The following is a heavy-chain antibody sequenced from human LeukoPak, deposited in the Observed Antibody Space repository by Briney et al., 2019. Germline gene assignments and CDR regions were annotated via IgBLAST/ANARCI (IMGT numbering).Heavy chain of an antibody. CDR3: AKPNLPYCSGGSCYGFDY. CDR2: IWYDGSNK. D-gene: IGHD2-15*01. CDR1: GFTFSSYG. Sequence: PGRSLRLSCAASGFTFSSYGMHWVRQAPGKGLEWVAVIWYDGSNKYYADSVKGRFTISRDNSKNTLYLQMNSLRADDTAVYYCAKPNLPYCSGGSCYGFDYWGQGTLVTVSS. J-gene: IGHJ4*02. V-gene: IGHV3-33*06.